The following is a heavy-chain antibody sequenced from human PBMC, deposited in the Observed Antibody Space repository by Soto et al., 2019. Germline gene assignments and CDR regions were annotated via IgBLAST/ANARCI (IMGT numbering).Heavy chain of an antibody. Sequence: ASVKVSCKASGYTFTGYYMHWVRQAPGQGLEWMGWINPNSGGTNYAQKFQGRVTMARDTSISTAYMELSRLRSDDTAVYYCARVKAAAGRGWFDPWGQGTLVTVSS. CDR1: GYTFTGYY. D-gene: IGHD6-13*01. CDR3: ARVKAAAGRGWFDP. V-gene: IGHV1-2*02. J-gene: IGHJ5*02. CDR2: INPNSGGT.